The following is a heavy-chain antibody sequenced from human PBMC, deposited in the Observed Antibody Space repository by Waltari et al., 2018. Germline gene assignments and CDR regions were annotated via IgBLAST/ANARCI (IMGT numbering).Heavy chain of an antibody. CDR3: TSRTGYSSF. J-gene: IGHJ4*02. V-gene: IGHV3-73*01. Sequence: EVQLVESGGGLVQPGGSLKLSCAASGFTFSGSAMHWVRQASGKGVGWFGRIRSKGNSYATAYAASVKGRLTISRDESKNTAYLQMNSLKTEDTAVYDWTSRTGYSSFWGQGTLVTVSS. CDR1: GFTFSGSA. CDR2: IRSKGNSYAT. D-gene: IGHD6-13*01.